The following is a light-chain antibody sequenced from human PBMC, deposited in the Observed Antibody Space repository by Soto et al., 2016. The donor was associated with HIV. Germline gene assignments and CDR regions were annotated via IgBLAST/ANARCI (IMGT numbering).Light chain of an antibody. Sequence: SELTQDPAVSVALGQTVRITCQGDSLRSYFPSWYQQKPRQAPVLVIYGKNNRPSGIPDRFSGSSSGDTASLTITGAQAEDEADYYCNSRDSGGYHVVFGGGTKLTVL. CDR3: NSRDSGGYHVV. CDR1: SLRSYF. J-gene: IGLJ2*01. V-gene: IGLV3-19*01. CDR2: GKN.